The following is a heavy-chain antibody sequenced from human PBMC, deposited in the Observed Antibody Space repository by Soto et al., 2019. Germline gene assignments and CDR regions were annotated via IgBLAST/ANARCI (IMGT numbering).Heavy chain of an antibody. Sequence: ASVKVSCKASGGSFSTYGINWVRLAPGQGLEWMGGIIPKFGTTNYAQNFQGRVTITADESTNTAYMELSSLRSEDTAVYYCARGGYYDSSGYYGLAYYWGQGTLVTVSS. D-gene: IGHD3-22*01. V-gene: IGHV1-69*13. CDR3: ARGGYYDSSGYYGLAYY. CDR1: GGSFSTYG. J-gene: IGHJ4*02. CDR2: IIPKFGTT.